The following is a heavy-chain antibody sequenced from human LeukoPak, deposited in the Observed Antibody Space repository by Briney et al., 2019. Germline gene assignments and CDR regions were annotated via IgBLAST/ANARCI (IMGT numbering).Heavy chain of an antibody. CDR2: IYYSGST. Sequence: SETLSLTCTVSGGSISSYFWSWLRKPAGKRLEWIGYIYYSGSTNYNPSLQSRVTISVDTSKNQFSLQLSTVTAADTAVYYCASVRDGCPSFSDAFDIWGQGTMVTVSS. J-gene: IGHJ3*02. CDR3: ASVRDGCPSFSDAFDI. D-gene: IGHD5-24*01. CDR1: GGSISSYF. V-gene: IGHV4-59*01.